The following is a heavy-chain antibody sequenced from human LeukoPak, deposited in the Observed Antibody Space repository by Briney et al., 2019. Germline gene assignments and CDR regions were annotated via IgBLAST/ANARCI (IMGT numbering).Heavy chain of an antibody. V-gene: IGHV1-18*01. D-gene: IGHD4-17*01. Sequence: GASVKVSCKTSGYTFNKYSITWVRQAPGQGLEWMGWISVYNDNTNYAQSLQGRVTMTTDTSTSTAYMELRSLRSDDTAVYYCARGKSVTTLLYWFDPCGQGTLVIVSS. CDR1: GYTFNKYS. CDR3: ARGKSVTTLLYWFDP. J-gene: IGHJ5*02. CDR2: ISVYNDNT.